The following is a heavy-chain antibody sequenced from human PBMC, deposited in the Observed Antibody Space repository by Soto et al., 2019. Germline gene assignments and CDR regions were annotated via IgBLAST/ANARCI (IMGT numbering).Heavy chain of an antibody. CDR3: AKDLPRIGADFWSGYYTSNFDY. J-gene: IGHJ4*02. CDR1: GLIFSNYK. CDR2: ISTDGSIT. Sequence: GGSLRLSCAASGLIFSNYKMHWVRQAPGKGLVWVSRISTDGSITDYADSVKGRLTVSRDNAKDTLYLQMNSLRAEDTAVYYCAKDLPRIGADFWSGYYTSNFDYWGQGTLVTVSS. D-gene: IGHD3-3*01. V-gene: IGHV3-74*01.